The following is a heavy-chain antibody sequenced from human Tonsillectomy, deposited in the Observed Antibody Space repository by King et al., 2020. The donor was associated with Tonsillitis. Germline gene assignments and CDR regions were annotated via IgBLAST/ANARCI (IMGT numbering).Heavy chain of an antibody. CDR1: GFSLSTSGMC. V-gene: IGHV2-70*11. D-gene: IGHD3-9*01. J-gene: IGHJ4*02. Sequence: TLKESGPALVKPTQTLTLTCTFSGFSLSTSGMCVSWIRQPPGKALEWLARIDWDDDKYYSTSLKTRLTISKDTSKNQVVLKMTNMDPVETATYYCARIRDILTGYSFDYWGQGTLVTVSS. CDR3: ARIRDILTGYSFDY. CDR2: IDWDDDK.